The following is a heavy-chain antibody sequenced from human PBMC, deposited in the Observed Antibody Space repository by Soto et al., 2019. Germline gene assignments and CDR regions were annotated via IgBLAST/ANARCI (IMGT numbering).Heavy chain of an antibody. Sequence: SETLSLTCTISSDSISDYYWSWIRQSPGGVLQWIGYGHASGSTNYYPSLKSRVTISMDTSMSQFSLRLTSMTAADTAVYFCAREAFHSGSYDYFDYWGPGILVTVS. J-gene: IGHJ4*02. V-gene: IGHV4-59*01. CDR2: GHASGST. CDR1: SDSISDYY. CDR3: AREAFHSGSYDYFDY. D-gene: IGHD3-16*01.